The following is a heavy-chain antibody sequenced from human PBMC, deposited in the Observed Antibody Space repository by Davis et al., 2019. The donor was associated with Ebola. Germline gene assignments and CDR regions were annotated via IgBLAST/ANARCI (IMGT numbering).Heavy chain of an antibody. CDR1: GYTFTSYG. Sequence: ASVKVSCKASGYTFTSYGISWVRQAPGQGLEWMGWISAYNGNTNYAQKLQGRVTMPTDTSTSTAYMELRSLRSDDTAVYYCAREPTAMGRDYYYYYYGMDVWGQGTTVTVSS. CDR3: AREPTAMGRDYYYYYYGMDV. CDR2: ISAYNGNT. D-gene: IGHD5-18*01. V-gene: IGHV1-18*01. J-gene: IGHJ6*02.